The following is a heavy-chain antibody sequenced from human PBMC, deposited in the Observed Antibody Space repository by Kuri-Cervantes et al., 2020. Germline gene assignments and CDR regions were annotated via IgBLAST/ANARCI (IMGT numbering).Heavy chain of an antibody. V-gene: IGHV1-18*04. CDR3: ARPSCSVVGAPMVSFDY. J-gene: IGHJ4*02. Sequence: ASVKVSCKASGDTFNSYAISWVRQAPGQGLEWMGGIIPNSGSTNYAQKFQGRVTITTDTSTSTAYMELRSLRSDDTAVYYCARPSCSVVGAPMVSFDYWGQGTLVTVSS. D-gene: IGHD1-26*01. CDR2: IIPNSGST. CDR1: GDTFNSYA.